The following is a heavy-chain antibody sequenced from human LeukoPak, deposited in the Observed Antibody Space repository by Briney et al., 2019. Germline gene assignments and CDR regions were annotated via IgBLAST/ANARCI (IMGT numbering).Heavy chain of an antibody. CDR2: INPNSGDT. CDR3: ARGGYSGYDLDY. Sequence: ASVKVSCKASGYTFTSYYIHWVRQAPGRGLEWMGWINPNSGDTNYAQKFQGRVTMTRDTSIRTAYMELSRLRSDDTDVYYCARGGYSGYDLDYWGQGTLVTVSS. J-gene: IGHJ4*02. V-gene: IGHV1-2*02. CDR1: GYTFTSYY. D-gene: IGHD5-12*01.